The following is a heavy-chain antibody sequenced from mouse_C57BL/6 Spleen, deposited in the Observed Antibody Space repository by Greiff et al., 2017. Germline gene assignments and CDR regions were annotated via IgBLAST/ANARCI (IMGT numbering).Heavy chain of an antibody. D-gene: IGHD3-1*01. J-gene: IGHJ3*01. V-gene: IGHV1-55*01. Sequence: QVQLQQPGAELVKPGASVKMSCKASGYTFTSYWITWVKQRPGQGLEWIGDIYPGSGSTNYNEKFKRKATLTVDTSSSTAYMQLSSLTSEDSAGYYCARDGHSSGYGADWGQGTLVTVSA. CDR1: GYTFTSYW. CDR2: IYPGSGST. CDR3: ARDGHSSGYGAD.